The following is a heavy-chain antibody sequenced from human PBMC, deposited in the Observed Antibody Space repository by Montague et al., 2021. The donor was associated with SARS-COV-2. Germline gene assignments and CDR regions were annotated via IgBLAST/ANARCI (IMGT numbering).Heavy chain of an antibody. Sequence: SETLSLTYSVSGGSITGYYWSWIRQPPGKGLEWIGYIYYSGSTKYNPSLKSRVTISLDTPKNQFSLMLTSVTAANTAVYYCARIRAIKYDAFDIWGQGTVVAVSS. CDR1: GGSITGYY. J-gene: IGHJ3*02. D-gene: IGHD2-2*01. V-gene: IGHV4-59*01. CDR2: IYYSGST. CDR3: ARIRAIKYDAFDI.